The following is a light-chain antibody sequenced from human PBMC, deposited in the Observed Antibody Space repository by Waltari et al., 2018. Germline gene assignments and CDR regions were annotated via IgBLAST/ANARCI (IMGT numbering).Light chain of an antibody. CDR1: KLGDQS. J-gene: IGLJ2*01. CDR3: QAWDSSTVV. V-gene: IGLV3-1*01. CDR2: QDT. Sequence: SYDLTQPPSVSVSPGQTASITCSGYKLGDQSASWYQQKPGQSPVLVIYQDTKRPSGIPERFSGSNSGNTATLTISGTQAMDEADYYCQAWDSSTVVFGGGTKLTVL.